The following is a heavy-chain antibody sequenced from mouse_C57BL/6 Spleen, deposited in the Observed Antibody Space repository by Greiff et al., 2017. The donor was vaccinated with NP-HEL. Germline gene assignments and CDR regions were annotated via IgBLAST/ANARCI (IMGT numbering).Heavy chain of an antibody. J-gene: IGHJ3*01. CDR2: IAPEYGDT. D-gene: IGHD2-10*01. V-gene: IGHV14-4*01. CDR3: TTSPYYGNWFAY. Sequence: EVQLQQSGAELVMPGASVKLSCTASGFHIKDDYMHWVKQRPEQGLEWIGWIAPEYGDTEYASKFQGKATITADTSSNTAYLQLSSLTSEDTAFYYCTTSPYYGNWFAYWGQGTLVTVSA. CDR1: GFHIKDDY.